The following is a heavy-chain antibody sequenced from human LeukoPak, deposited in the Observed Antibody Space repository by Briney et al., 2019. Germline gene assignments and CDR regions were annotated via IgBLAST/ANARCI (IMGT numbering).Heavy chain of an antibody. Sequence: TGGSLRLSCAASGFTFNNYAMSWVRQAPGKVLEWVSAITGSGGDTYHADSVKGRFTISRDNSKNTLYLQMNNLRAEDTAVYYCARDPPAVAINTYGWGQGTLVTVSS. D-gene: IGHD5-24*01. CDR3: ARDPPAVAINTYG. V-gene: IGHV3-23*01. CDR2: ITGSGGDT. CDR1: GFTFNNYA. J-gene: IGHJ4*02.